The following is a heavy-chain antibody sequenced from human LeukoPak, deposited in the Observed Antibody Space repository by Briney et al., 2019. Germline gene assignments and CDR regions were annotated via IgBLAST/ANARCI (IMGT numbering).Heavy chain of an antibody. CDR1: GGTFSSYA. J-gene: IGHJ6*03. CDR3: ARGSGYDEYYYYYYYMDV. D-gene: IGHD5-12*01. Sequence: GASVKVSCKASGGTFSSYAISWVRQAPGQGLEWMGGIIPIFGTANYAQKFQGRVTITTDESTSTAYMELSSLRSEDTAVYYCARGSGYDEYYYYYYYMDVWGQGTLVTVSS. V-gene: IGHV1-69*05. CDR2: IIPIFGTA.